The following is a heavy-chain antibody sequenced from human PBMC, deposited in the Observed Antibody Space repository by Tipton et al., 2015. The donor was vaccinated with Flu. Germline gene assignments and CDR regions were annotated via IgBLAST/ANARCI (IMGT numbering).Heavy chain of an antibody. V-gene: IGHV1-69*09. CDR1: GDTFSTYV. CDR3: ARDGFGGILVEDY. CDR2: IIPILGIA. J-gene: IGHJ4*02. Sequence: QLVQSGAEVRKPESSVRVSCQASGDTFSTYVFSWVRQAPGRGLEWMGGIIPILGIANSAQNLRGRVTITADKSTSTVYMDLRSLTPDDTAVYYCARDGFGGILVEDYWGQGTLVTVSS. D-gene: IGHD3-16*02.